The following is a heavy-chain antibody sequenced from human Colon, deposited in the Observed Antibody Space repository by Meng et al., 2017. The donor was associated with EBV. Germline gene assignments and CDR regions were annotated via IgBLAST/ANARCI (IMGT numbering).Heavy chain of an antibody. CDR2: VYNTGST. V-gene: IGHV4-39*07. CDR1: VASSSICDCY. J-gene: IGHJ2*01. Sequence: GRGGGEPLRPVSLARLTPVASSSICDCYCSCVRQPPGKGVEWIVRVYNTGSTYHNPSLRSRLTISLGTSKTQFSLNLNSVTAADTAVYYCARGQYSSTFPGYWYFDLWGRGTLVTVSS. CDR3: ARGQYSSTFPGYWYFDL. D-gene: IGHD2-2*01.